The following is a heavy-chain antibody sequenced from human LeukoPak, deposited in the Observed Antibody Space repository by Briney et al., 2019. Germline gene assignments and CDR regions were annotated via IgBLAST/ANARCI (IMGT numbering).Heavy chain of an antibody. J-gene: IGHJ5*02. CDR2: INGSSSDT. V-gene: IGHV3-11*03. D-gene: IGHD2-15*01. CDR1: GFTFSSYS. CDR3: ARRGTTYCTVDSCHPNWFDP. Sequence: GGSLRLSCAASGFTFSSYSMTWLRQAPGRGLEWISYINGSSSDTNYADSVRGRFTISRDNAKNSLYLLMNSLRVEDTAVYYCARRGTTYCTVDSCHPNWFDPWGQGTLVTVSS.